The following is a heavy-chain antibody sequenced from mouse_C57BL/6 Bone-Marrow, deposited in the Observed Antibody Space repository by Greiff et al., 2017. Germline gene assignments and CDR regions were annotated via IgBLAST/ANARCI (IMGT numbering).Heavy chain of an antibody. CDR1: GFTFTDYY. V-gene: IGHV7-3*01. CDR2: IRNKANGYTT. J-gene: IGHJ1*03. CDR3: ARSLGYWCFDV. Sequence: EVQLQESGGGLVQPGGSLSLSCAASGFTFTDYYMSWVRQPPGKALEWLGVIRNKANGYTTEYSASVKGRFTISRDNSQSILYLQMNALRAEDSATSYCARSLGYWCFDVWGTGTTVTVSS. D-gene: IGHD4-1*01.